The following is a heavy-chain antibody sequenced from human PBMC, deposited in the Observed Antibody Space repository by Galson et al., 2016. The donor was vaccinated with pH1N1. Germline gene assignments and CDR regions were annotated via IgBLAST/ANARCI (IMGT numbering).Heavy chain of an antibody. D-gene: IGHD3-22*01. V-gene: IGHV1-8*01. J-gene: IGHJ1*01. Sequence: SVKVSCKASGYTFNRYDISWVRQAAGQGLEWMGWMNPNSGNTGYALKFQGRVKMTRNTSISIAYLELSGLTFGDTAVYYCVDSSRWGQGTPVVVSS. CDR1: GYTFNRYD. CDR2: MNPNSGNT. CDR3: VDSSR.